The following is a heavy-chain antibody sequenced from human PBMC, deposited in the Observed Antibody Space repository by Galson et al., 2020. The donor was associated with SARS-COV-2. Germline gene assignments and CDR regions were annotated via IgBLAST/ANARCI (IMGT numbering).Heavy chain of an antibody. CDR3: ARIPLLEADYYYYGMDV. CDR1: GFSLSTSGMC. J-gene: IGHJ6*02. CDR2: IDWDDDN. Sequence: SGPTLVKPTQTLTLTCTFSGFSLSTSGMCVSWIRQPPGKALEWLALIDWDDDNYYSTSLKTRLTISKDTSKNQVVLTMTNMDPGDTATYYGARIPLLEADYYYYGMDVWGQGTTVTVSS. D-gene: IGHD1-1*01. V-gene: IGHV2-70*01.